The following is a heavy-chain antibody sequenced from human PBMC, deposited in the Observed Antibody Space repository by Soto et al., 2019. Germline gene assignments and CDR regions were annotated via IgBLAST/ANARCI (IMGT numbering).Heavy chain of an antibody. Sequence: PSETLSLTCAVSGGSVSSGGYSWSWIRQPPGKGLEWIGYIYHSGSTYYNPSLKSRVTISVDTSKNQFSLKLSSVTAADTAVYYCARLLYGLGSWFDPWGQGTLVTVSS. V-gene: IGHV4-30-2*01. CDR3: ARLLYGLGSWFDP. J-gene: IGHJ5*02. CDR2: IYHSGST. CDR1: GGSVSSGGYS. D-gene: IGHD3-10*01.